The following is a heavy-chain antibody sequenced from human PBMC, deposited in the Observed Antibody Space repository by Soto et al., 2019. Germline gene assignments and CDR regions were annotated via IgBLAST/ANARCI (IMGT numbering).Heavy chain of an antibody. V-gene: IGHV3-21*01. D-gene: IGHD3-3*01. CDR1: GFTFSSYS. CDR2: ISSSSSYI. CDR3: ARVDSRYDFPNP. J-gene: IGHJ5*02. Sequence: GGSLRLSCAASGFTFSSYSMNWVRQAPGKGLEWVSSISSSSSYIYYADSVKGRFTISRDNAKNSLYLQMNSLRAEDTAVYYCARVDSRYDFPNPWGQGTLVTVSS.